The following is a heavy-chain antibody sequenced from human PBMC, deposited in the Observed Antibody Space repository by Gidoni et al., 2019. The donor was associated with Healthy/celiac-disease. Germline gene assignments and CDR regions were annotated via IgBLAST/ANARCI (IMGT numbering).Heavy chain of an antibody. CDR1: GYTFTSYA. CDR3: ARARGYCSSTSCSGNGHNWFDP. Sequence: QVQLVQSGAAVKKPGASVKVSCKASGYTFTSYAMHRVRQAPGQRLEWMGWINAGNGNTKYSQKFQGRVTITRDTSASTAYMELSSLRSEDTAVYYCARARGYCSSTSCSGNGHNWFDPWGQGTLVTVSS. CDR2: INAGNGNT. J-gene: IGHJ5*02. D-gene: IGHD2-2*01. V-gene: IGHV1-3*01.